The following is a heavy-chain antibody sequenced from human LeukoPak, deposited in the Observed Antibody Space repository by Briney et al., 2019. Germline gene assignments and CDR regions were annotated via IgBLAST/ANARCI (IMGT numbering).Heavy chain of an antibody. J-gene: IGHJ5*02. CDR1: GFTFSSYA. CDR2: ISYDGSNK. D-gene: IGHD3-22*01. CDR3: ARGDGYYDSSGYLNWFDP. Sequence: GRSLRLSCAAYGFTFSSYAMHWVRQAPGKGLEWVAVISYDGSNKYYADSVKGRFTISRDNSKNTLYLQMNSLRAEDTAVYYSARGDGYYDSSGYLNWFDPWGQGTLVTVSS. V-gene: IGHV3-30-3*01.